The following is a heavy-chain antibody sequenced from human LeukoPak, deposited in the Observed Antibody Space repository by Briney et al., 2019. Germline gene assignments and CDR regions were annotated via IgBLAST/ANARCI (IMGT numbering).Heavy chain of an antibody. CDR2: IYYSGST. J-gene: IGHJ2*01. CDR1: GGSSSGYY. V-gene: IGHV4-59*01. CDR3: AKSTVSYWYFDL. Sequence: PSETLSLTCAVYGGSSSGYYWSWIRQPPGKGLEWIGYIYYSGSTNYNPSLKSRVTISVDTSKNQFSLKLSSVTAADTAVYYCAKSTVSYWYFDLWGRGTLVTVSS. D-gene: IGHD4-17*01.